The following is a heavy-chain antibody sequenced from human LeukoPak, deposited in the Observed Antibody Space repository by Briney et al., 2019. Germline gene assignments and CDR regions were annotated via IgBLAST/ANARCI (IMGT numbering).Heavy chain of an antibody. D-gene: IGHD6-13*01. CDR3: AREDGSSWYYFDS. CDR2: IYNSGST. J-gene: IGHJ4*02. V-gene: IGHV4-4*07. CDR1: GGSISPYY. Sequence: SETLSLTCTVSGGSISPYYWNWIRQPAGKGLEWIGRIYNSGSTDDNPSLKSRVTISVDTSKNQFSLKLSSVTAADTAVYYCAREDGSSWYYFDSWGQGTLVTVSS.